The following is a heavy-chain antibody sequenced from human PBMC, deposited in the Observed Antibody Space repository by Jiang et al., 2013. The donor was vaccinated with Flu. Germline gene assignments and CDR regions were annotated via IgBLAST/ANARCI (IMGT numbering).Heavy chain of an antibody. D-gene: IGHD2-2*01. CDR1: GFTFGDYA. CDR3: TRDLVRDVXLIPATYFDY. CDR2: IRSKLYRGTT. Sequence: VQLLESGGGLVQPGRSLRLSCTASGFTFGDYAVSWLRQAPGKGLEWVGFIRSKLYRGTTDYAASVKGRFTISRDDSKSIAYLQMSSLKTEDTAVYYCTRDLVRDVXLIPATYFDYVGQGRLVTVSS. J-gene: IGHJ4*02. V-gene: IGHV3-49*03.